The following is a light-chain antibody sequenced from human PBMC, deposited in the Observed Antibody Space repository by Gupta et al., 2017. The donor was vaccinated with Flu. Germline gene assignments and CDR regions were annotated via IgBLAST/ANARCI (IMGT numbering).Light chain of an antibody. J-gene: IGKJ4*01. CDR3: QQYGVSPT. Sequence: GDGAGLSCEGRQCVSSICLAWYQPRPGLAPRLLFYAATIRATGIPDRFSGSVSGTDFSLIFGRLEPEDFAVYHCQQYGVSPTFGGGTKVEIK. CDR1: QCVSSIC. V-gene: IGKV3D-20*01. CDR2: AAT.